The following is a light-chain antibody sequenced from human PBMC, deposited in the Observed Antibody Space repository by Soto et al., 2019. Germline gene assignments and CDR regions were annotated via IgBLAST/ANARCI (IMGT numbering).Light chain of an antibody. Sequence: QSVLTQPPSVSAAPGQKVTMSCSGSSSNIGGNSVSWYQQLPGTAPKLLIYDNNKRPSGIPDRFSGSKSGTPATLGITGFQTGDEADYYCGSWDSSLSAYVFGTGTKVPV. V-gene: IGLV1-51*01. J-gene: IGLJ1*01. CDR3: GSWDSSLSAYV. CDR1: SSNIGGNS. CDR2: DNN.